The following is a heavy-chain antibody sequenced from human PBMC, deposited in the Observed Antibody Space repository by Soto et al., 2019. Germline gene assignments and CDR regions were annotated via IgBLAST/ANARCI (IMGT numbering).Heavy chain of an antibody. CDR2: INPTTGAT. D-gene: IGHD6-19*01. CDR1: GYTVTAQY. J-gene: IGHJ5*02. Sequence: SVKVTCKASGYTVTAQYLHWVRKAPGEGLEWMGWINPTTGATRYAHKFQGRVTMTRDTSISTAYLEFRSLRPDDTAVYYWAKGDSSWVSWFEPWGRGTLGIVSS. CDR3: AKGDSSWVSWFEP. V-gene: IGHV1-2*07.